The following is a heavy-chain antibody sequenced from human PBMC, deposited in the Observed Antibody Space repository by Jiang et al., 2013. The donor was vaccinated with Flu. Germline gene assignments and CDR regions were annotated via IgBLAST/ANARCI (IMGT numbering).Heavy chain of an antibody. V-gene: IGHV1-3*01. Sequence: GAEVKKPGASVKVSCKASGYTFTSYAMHWVRQAPGQRLEWMGWINAGNGNTKYSQKFQGRVTITRDTSASTAYMELSSLRSEDTAVYYCARGPYYYDSSGYYYERVPYFDYWGQGTLVTVSS. CDR2: INAGNGNT. CDR1: GYTFTSYA. D-gene: IGHD3-22*01. CDR3: ARGPYYYDSSGYYYERVPYFDY. J-gene: IGHJ4*02.